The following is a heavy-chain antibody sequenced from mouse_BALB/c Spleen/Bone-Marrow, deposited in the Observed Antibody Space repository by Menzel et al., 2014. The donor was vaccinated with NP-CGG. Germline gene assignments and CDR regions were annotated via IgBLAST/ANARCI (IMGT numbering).Heavy chain of an antibody. J-gene: IGHJ1*01. CDR2: FRNTANVYTT. Sequence: EGQLVGTGGGLVQPGGSLRLSCATSRFSFTDYYMSCVRPPPGKALERLGFFRNTANVYTTDCRVYVKSRFTISRDKAKSIRYLQINTLRAEDSASYYCARDENYDIYVNFDVWGAGTTVTVSS. D-gene: IGHD1-1*01. V-gene: IGHV7-3*02. CDR3: ARDENYDIYVNFDV. CDR1: RFSFTDYY.